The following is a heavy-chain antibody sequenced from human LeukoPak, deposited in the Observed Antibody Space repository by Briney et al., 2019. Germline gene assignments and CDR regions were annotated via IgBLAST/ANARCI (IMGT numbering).Heavy chain of an antibody. Sequence: SETPSLTCTVSGGSISSSSYYWGWIRQPPGKGLEWIGSIYYSGSTYYNPSLKSRVTISVDTSKNQFSLKLSSVTAADTAVYYCARDLSGGGYMDVWGKGTTVTVSS. V-gene: IGHV4-39*07. CDR2: IYYSGST. CDR1: GGSISSSSYY. D-gene: IGHD3-10*01. J-gene: IGHJ6*03. CDR3: ARDLSGGGYMDV.